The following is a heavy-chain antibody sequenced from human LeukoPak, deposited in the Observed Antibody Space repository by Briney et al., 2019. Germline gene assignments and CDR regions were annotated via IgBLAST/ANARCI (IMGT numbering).Heavy chain of an antibody. D-gene: IGHD3-9*01. CDR2: IDYSGT. V-gene: IGHV4-59*01. CDR1: GGSISSYY. Sequence: SETLSLTCTVSGGSISSYYWSWIRQPPGKGLEWIGYIDYSGTNYNPSLKSRVTISVDTSKNQFSLKLSSVTAADTAVYYCARAPLNYDILTGYYPPETLFDYWGQGTLVTVSS. CDR3: ARAPLNYDILTGYYPPETLFDY. J-gene: IGHJ4*02.